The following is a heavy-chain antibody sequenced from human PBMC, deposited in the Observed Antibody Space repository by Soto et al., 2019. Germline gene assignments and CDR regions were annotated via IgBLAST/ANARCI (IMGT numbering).Heavy chain of an antibody. D-gene: IGHD3-16*02. CDR1: RCSINSYY. CDR3: ARTHIWGSYRPLNWFDP. V-gene: IGHV4-59*01. J-gene: IGHJ5*02. CDR2: IYYSGST. Sequence: PSVTLCRPSTVSRCSINSYYSSWIRQPPGKGLEWIGHIYYSGSTNYNPSLKSRVTISVDTSKNQFSLKLSSVTAADTAVYYCARTHIWGSYRPLNWFDPWGQGTLVNVSS.